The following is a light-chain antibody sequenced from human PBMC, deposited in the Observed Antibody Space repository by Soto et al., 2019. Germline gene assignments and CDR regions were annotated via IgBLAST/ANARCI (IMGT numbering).Light chain of an antibody. CDR3: QQYNAWPLN. V-gene: IGKV3-15*01. CDR1: QTVYNN. CDR2: FAS. Sequence: IVMTQSPATLSVSPGEKATLSCRASQTVYNNLAWYQQKPGQAPRLLVYFASTRATGIPARFSGSGSGTEFTLAISSLQSEDFALYYCQQYNAWPLNFGGGTNVETK. J-gene: IGKJ4*01.